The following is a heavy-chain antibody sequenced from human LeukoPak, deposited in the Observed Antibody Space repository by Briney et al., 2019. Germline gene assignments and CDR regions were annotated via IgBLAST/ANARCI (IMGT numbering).Heavy chain of an antibody. CDR3: ARDLGLYSSSAAGMDV. D-gene: IGHD6-13*01. CDR1: GGPISSYY. V-gene: IGHV4-59*01. J-gene: IGHJ6*02. Sequence: SETLSLTCTVSGGPISSYYWSWIRQPPGEGLEWIGYIYYSGSTNYNPSLKSRVTISVDTSKNQFSLKLSSVTAADTAVYYCARDLGLYSSSAAGMDVWGQGTTVTVSS. CDR2: IYYSGST.